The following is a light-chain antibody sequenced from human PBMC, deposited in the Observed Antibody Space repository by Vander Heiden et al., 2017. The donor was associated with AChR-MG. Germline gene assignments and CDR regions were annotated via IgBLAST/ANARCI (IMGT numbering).Light chain of an antibody. CDR3: LSYDSSRGGFYV. CDR2: DNH. CDR1: PSNIGGGYD. V-gene: IGLV1-40*01. Sequence: QSVLTQPPSVPGAAGQTLTISCTVSPSNIGGGYDVHWYQQLPGRATTLLIQDNHNRPSGVPDRFSGSKSGTSASLTITGLQAEDEADYHCLSYDSSRGGFYVFGSGTRVTVL. J-gene: IGLJ1*01.